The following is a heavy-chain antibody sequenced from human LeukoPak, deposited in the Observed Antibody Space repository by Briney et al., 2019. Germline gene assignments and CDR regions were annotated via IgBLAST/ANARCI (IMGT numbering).Heavy chain of an antibody. Sequence: GGSLRLSCAASGFTVSSNYMSWVRQAPEKGLEWVSIIYSDGSTYYADSVKGRFTISRDNSKNTLYLQMNTLRAEDTAAYYCARVEVSSGWLNDYWGQGTLVTVSS. V-gene: IGHV3-66*01. CDR3: ARVEVSSGWLNDY. D-gene: IGHD6-19*01. CDR2: IYSDGST. CDR1: GFTVSSNY. J-gene: IGHJ4*02.